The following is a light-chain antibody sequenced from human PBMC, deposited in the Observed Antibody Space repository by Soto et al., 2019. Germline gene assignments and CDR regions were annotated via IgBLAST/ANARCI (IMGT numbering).Light chain of an antibody. CDR2: GAS. CDR3: QQYGDWRT. Sequence: EIVLTQSPGTLSLSPGERATLSCRASQSLGSSQLAWYQQKPGQAPKVLIYGASSRATGIPDRFSGSGSGTDFTLTLSTLEPEDFAVYYCQQYGDWRTFGQGTKV. CDR1: QSLGSSQ. J-gene: IGKJ1*01. V-gene: IGKV3-20*01.